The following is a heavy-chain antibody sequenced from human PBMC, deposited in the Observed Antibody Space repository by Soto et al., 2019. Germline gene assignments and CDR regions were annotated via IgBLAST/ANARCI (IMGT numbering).Heavy chain of an antibody. CDR1: GFSFSDHY. CDR3: ARGGYCSSTSCYSDYYGMDV. J-gene: IGHJ6*02. D-gene: IGHD2-2*01. V-gene: IGHV3-72*01. CDR2: IRNRLNSYTT. Sequence: EVQLVESGGGLVQPGGSLRLSCAASGFSFSDHYMDWVRQAPGKGLEWVGRIRNRLNSYTTKYAASVEGRFTISRDDSKISLYLQMNSLKTEDTAVYYCARGGYCSSTSCYSDYYGMDVWGQGTTVTVSS.